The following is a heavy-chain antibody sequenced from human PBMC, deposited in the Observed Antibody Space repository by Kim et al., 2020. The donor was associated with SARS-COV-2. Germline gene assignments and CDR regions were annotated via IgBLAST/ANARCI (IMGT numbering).Heavy chain of an antibody. CDR1: GFTVSSNY. Sequence: GGSLRLSCAASGFTVSSNYMSWVRQAPGKGLEWVSVIYSGGSTYYADSVKGRFTISRDNSKNTLYLQMNSLRAEDTAVYYCARDLRYFDWSHYYYYGMDVWGQGTTVTVSS. CDR3: ARDLRYFDWSHYYYYGMDV. D-gene: IGHD3-9*01. V-gene: IGHV3-53*01. J-gene: IGHJ6*02. CDR2: IYSGGST.